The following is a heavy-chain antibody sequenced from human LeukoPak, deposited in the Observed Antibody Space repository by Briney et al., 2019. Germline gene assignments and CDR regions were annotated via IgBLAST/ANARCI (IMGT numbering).Heavy chain of an antibody. J-gene: IGHJ4*02. CDR2: ISYDGSNK. D-gene: IGHD3-22*01. CDR3: ASGVVFYDSSGSHFEY. Sequence: GGSLRLSCAASGFTFSSYAMHWVRQAPGKGLEWVAVISYDGSNKYYADSVKGRFTISRDNAKNSLYLQMNSLRDEDTAVYYCASGVVFYDSSGSHFEYWGQGTLVTVSS. V-gene: IGHV3-30-3*01. CDR1: GFTFSSYA.